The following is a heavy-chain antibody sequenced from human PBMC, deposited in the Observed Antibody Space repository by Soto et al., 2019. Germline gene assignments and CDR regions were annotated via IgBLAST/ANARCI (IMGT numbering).Heavy chain of an antibody. Sequence: SLRLSCKASGFSVSSTYMSWVRQVPGKGLEWVSSLYKNDDTYYAESVRGRFTISRDSSKNSLYLQMSSLRAEDTAVYYCAKDQPVTIFGPLTGSYGMDVWGQGTTVTVSS. CDR3: AKDQPVTIFGPLTGSYGMDV. CDR2: LYKNDDT. J-gene: IGHJ6*02. V-gene: IGHV3-66*03. D-gene: IGHD3-3*01. CDR1: GFSVSSTY.